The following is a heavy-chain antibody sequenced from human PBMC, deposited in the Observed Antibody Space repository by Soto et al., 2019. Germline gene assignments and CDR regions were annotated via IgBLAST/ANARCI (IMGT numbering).Heavy chain of an antibody. CDR2: INHSGST. CDR3: ARKTGIRYYFEY. CDR1: GGSFSGYY. V-gene: IGHV4-34*01. J-gene: IGHJ4*02. D-gene: IGHD3-10*01. Sequence: SETLSLTCAVYGGSFSGYYWSWIRQPPGKGLEWIGEINHSGSTNYNPSLKSRVTLSVDTSKNQFSLKLSSVTAADTAVYYCARKTGIRYYFEYWGQGMLVTVSS.